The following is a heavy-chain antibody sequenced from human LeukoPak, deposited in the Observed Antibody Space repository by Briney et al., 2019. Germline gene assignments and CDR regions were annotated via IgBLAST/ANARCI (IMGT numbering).Heavy chain of an antibody. J-gene: IGHJ3*02. D-gene: IGHD3-22*01. Sequence: SETLSLTCTVSGGSISSYYWSWVRQPRGKGLGWIGYIYTSGSTNYNPSLKSRLTISVDTSKNQLSLKPSSVTAADTAADYCARLVPYYYDSSGYFSSDAFDIWGQGTMVTVSS. CDR1: GGSISSYY. CDR3: ARLVPYYYDSSGYFSSDAFDI. CDR2: IYTSGST. V-gene: IGHV4-4*09.